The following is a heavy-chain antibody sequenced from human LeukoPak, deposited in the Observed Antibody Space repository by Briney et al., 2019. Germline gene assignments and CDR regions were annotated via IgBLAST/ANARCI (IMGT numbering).Heavy chain of an antibody. CDR2: IIPILGIA. D-gene: IGHD5-12*01. Sequence: SVKVSCKASGDTFSSYAISWVRQAPGQGLEWMGRIIPILGIANYAQKFQGRVTITADKSTSTAYMELRSLRSDDTAVYYCARDSGYDEDYYYYYYGMDVWGQGTTVTVSS. J-gene: IGHJ6*02. V-gene: IGHV1-69*04. CDR1: GDTFSSYA. CDR3: ARDSGYDEDYYYYYYGMDV.